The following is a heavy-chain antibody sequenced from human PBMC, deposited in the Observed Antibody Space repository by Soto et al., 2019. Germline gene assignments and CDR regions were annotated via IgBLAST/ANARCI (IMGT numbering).Heavy chain of an antibody. CDR2: ISAYNGNT. Sequence: QVQLLQSGAEAKKPGASVKVSCKASGYTFTSYGISWVRQAPGQGLEWMGWISAYNGNTNYAQKLQGRVTMTTDTSTSTAYMELRSLRSDDTAVYYCARGFMITFGGVIAPYDAFDIWGQGTMVTVSS. J-gene: IGHJ3*02. CDR1: GYTFTSYG. V-gene: IGHV1-18*01. CDR3: ARGFMITFGGVIAPYDAFDI. D-gene: IGHD3-16*02.